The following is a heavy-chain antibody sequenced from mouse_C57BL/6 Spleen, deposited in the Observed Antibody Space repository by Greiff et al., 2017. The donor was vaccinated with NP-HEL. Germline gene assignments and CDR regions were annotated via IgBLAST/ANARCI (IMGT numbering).Heavy chain of an antibody. CDR1: GYTFTSYT. CDR3: ARSYGGYPAWFAY. D-gene: IGHD2-3*01. Sequence: VQLQQSGAELARPGASVKMSCKASGYTFTSYTMHWVKQRPGQGLEWIGYINPSSGYTKYNQKFKDKATLTADKSSSSAYMQLSSLTSEDSAVYYCARSYGGYPAWFAYWGQGTLVTVSA. J-gene: IGHJ3*01. V-gene: IGHV1-4*01. CDR2: INPSSGYT.